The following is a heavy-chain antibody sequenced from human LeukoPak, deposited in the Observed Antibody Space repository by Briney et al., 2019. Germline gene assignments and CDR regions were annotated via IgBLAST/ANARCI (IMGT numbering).Heavy chain of an antibody. D-gene: IGHD4-11*01. Sequence: GGSLRLSCAASGFFFSNYWMRWGREVPGKGLGWVSRIHTVGSAITYADSVKGRFTISRDNARKTLYLQMNSLRAEDTAIYYCARTTVTTTLLDAFHLWGQGTMVTVSS. V-gene: IGHV3-74*03. CDR2: IHTVGSAI. CDR1: GFFFSNYW. CDR3: ARTTVTTTLLDAFHL. J-gene: IGHJ3*01.